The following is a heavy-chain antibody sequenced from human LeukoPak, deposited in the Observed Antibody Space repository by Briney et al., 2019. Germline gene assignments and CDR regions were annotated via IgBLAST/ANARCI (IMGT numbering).Heavy chain of an antibody. CDR1: GGSISSGGYY. Sequence: SETLSLTCTVSGGSISSGGYYWSWIRQHPGKGLEWIGYIYYSGSTYYNPSLKSRVTISVDTSKNQFSLKLSSVTAADTAVYYCARVGGFGEPCDYWGQGTLVTVSS. J-gene: IGHJ4*02. D-gene: IGHD3-10*01. CDR2: IYYSGST. V-gene: IGHV4-31*03. CDR3: ARVGGFGEPCDY.